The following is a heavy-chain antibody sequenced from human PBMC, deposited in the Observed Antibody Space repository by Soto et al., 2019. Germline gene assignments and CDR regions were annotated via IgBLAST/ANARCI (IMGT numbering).Heavy chain of an antibody. CDR2: IYYSGST. D-gene: IGHD3-22*01. CDR1: GGSISSGGYY. CDR3: ARDGYHISYDSSGYYHDAFDI. J-gene: IGHJ3*02. V-gene: IGHV4-31*03. Sequence: PSETLSLTCTVSGGSISSGGYYWSWIRQHPGKGLEWIGYIYYSGSTYYNPSLKSRVTISVDTSKNQFSLKLSSVTAAYTAVYYCARDGYHISYDSSGYYHDAFDIWGQGTMVTVSS.